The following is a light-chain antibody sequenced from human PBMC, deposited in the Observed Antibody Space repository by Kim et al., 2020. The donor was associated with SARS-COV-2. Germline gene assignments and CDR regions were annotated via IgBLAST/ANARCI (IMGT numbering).Light chain of an antibody. Sequence: VSPGERAPLSCRASPSVSSNLAWYQQKPGQAPRLLIYGASTRATGIPARFSGSGSGTEFTLTISSLQSEDFAVYYCQQYNNWPPWTFGQGTKLEI. J-gene: IGKJ1*01. CDR2: GAS. V-gene: IGKV3-15*01. CDR1: PSVSSN. CDR3: QQYNNWPPWT.